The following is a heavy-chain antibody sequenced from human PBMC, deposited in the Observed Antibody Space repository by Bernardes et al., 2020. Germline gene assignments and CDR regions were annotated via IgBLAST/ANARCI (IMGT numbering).Heavy chain of an antibody. CDR3: AGAGDFGIDY. Sequence: SETLSLTCTVSGGSISSYYWSWIRQPPGKGLEWIGYIYYSGSTNYNPSLKSRVTISVDTSKNQFSLKLSSVTAADTAVYYCAGAGDFGIDYWGQGTLVTVSS. J-gene: IGHJ4*02. CDR1: GGSISSYY. D-gene: IGHD7-27*01. CDR2: IYYSGST. V-gene: IGHV4-59*01.